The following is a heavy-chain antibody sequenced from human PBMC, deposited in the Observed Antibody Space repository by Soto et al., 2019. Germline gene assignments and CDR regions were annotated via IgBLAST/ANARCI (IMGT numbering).Heavy chain of an antibody. Sequence: EXLKISCMRSGYXSTNYLLCWVRHMPGKGLELMGRIDPSDSYTNYSPSFQGHVAISCDKSINTAYLHLTSLKAPDNAMYYCARHPPEGLAMAVWGHGTTGPVSS. CDR1: GYXSTNYL. D-gene: IGHD2-15*01. J-gene: IGHJ6*02. CDR2: IDPSDSYT. CDR3: ARHPPEGLAMAV. V-gene: IGHV5-10-1*01.